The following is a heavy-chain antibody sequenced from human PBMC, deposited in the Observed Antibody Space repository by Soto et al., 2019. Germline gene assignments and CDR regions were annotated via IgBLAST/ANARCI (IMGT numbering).Heavy chain of an antibody. CDR1: GGSISSYY. CDR2: IYYSGST. CDR3: ARDSDFWRTDYFDY. D-gene: IGHD3-3*01. J-gene: IGHJ4*02. V-gene: IGHV4-59*01. Sequence: ASETLSLTCTVSGGSISSYYGSWIRQPPGKGLEWIGYIYYSGSTNYNPSLKSRVTISVDTSKNQFSLKMSSVTAADTAVYYCARDSDFWRTDYFDYWGQGTLVTVSS.